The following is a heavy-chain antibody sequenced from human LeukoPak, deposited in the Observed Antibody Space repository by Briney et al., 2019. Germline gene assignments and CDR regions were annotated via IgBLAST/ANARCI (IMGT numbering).Heavy chain of an antibody. V-gene: IGHV4-39*01. CDR3: ARHVAVVRGVRVCWFDP. D-gene: IGHD3-10*01. Sequence: SETLSLTCTVSGGSISSSSYYWGWIRQPPGKGLEWIGSIYYSGSTYYNPSLKSRVTISVDTSKNQFSLKLSSVTAADTAVYYCARHVAVVRGVRVCWFDPWGQGTLVTVSS. J-gene: IGHJ5*02. CDR1: GGSISSSSYY. CDR2: IYYSGST.